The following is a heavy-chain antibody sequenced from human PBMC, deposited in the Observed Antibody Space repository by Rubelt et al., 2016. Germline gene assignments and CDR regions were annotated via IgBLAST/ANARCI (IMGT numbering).Heavy chain of an antibody. V-gene: IGHV1-69*04. Sequence: KPGSSVKVSCKASGGSFSSYVINWVRQAPGQGLEWMRRIVALLHVTNYAQLFRGRVTLTADKSTSTPYMELTSLRSEDTAVYYCGRPPDVYGVDVWGQGTTVTVSS. CDR3: GRPPDVYGVDV. CDR2: IVALLHVT. CDR1: GGSFSSYV. J-gene: IGHJ6*02.